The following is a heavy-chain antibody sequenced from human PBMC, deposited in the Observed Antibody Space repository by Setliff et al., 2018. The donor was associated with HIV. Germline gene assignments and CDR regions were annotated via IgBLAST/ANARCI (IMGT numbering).Heavy chain of an antibody. CDR3: AGGSGYYYSNFYMDV. J-gene: IGHJ6*03. Sequence: PSETLSLTCTVSGGSISSYYWSWIRQPAGKGLEWIGRIYTSGNTNYNPSLKSRVTMSVDTSKNQFSLNLSSVTAADTAVYYCAGGSGYYYSNFYMDVWGKGTTVTVSS. V-gene: IGHV4-4*07. CDR2: IYTSGNT. CDR1: GGSISSYY. D-gene: IGHD3-3*01.